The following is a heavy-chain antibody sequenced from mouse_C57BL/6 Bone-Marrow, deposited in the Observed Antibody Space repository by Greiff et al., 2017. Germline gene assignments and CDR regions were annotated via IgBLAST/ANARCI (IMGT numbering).Heavy chain of an antibody. CDR2: IHPNSGST. CDR3: VPTTVVATGAMDY. V-gene: IGHV1-64*01. J-gene: IGHJ4*01. Sequence: QVHVKQPGAELVKPGASVKLSCKASGYTFTSYWMHWVQQRPGKGLEWIGMIHPNSGSTNYNEKFKSKATLTVDKSSSTAYMQLSSLTYEDSAVYYCVPTTVVATGAMDYWGQGTSVTVSS. D-gene: IGHD1-1*01. CDR1: GYTFTSYW.